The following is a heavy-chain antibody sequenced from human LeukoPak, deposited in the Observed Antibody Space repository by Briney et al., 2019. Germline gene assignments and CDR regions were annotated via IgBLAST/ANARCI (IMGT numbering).Heavy chain of an antibody. CDR1: GFTFGGYG. J-gene: IGHJ4*02. V-gene: IGHV3-33*01. Sequence: GSLRLSCAGSGFTFGGYGMHWFRQTPGKGLKWVAVIAYDGSRAFYADSVKGRFTISRDNSKNTMSVQMDDLRAEDTAVYYCTRYNNDHFDYWGQGTLVTVSS. CDR2: IAYDGSRA. CDR3: TRYNNDHFDY. D-gene: IGHD1-14*01.